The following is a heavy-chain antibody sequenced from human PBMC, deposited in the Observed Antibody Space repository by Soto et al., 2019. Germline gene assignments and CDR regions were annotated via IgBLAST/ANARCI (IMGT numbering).Heavy chain of an antibody. Sequence: SETLSLTCTVSGGSVSSGSYYWSWIRQPPGKGLEWIGYIYYSGSTNYNPSLKSRVTISVDTSKNQFSLKLSSVTAADTAVYYCARANLAAYFDYWGQGTLVTVSS. J-gene: IGHJ4*02. D-gene: IGHD6-25*01. CDR3: ARANLAAYFDY. CDR1: GGSVSSGSYY. CDR2: IYYSGST. V-gene: IGHV4-61*01.